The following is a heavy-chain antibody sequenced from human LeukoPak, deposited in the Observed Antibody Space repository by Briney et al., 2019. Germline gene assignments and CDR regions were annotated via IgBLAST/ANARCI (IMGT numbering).Heavy chain of an antibody. V-gene: IGHV4-39*01. Sequence: KPSETLSLTCTVSGGSISSSSYYWGWIRQPPGKGLEWIGSIYYSGSTYYNPSLKSRVTISVDTSKNQFSLKLSSVTAADTAVYYCARVPRWNYMDYWGQGTLVTVSS. CDR1: GGSISSSSYY. D-gene: IGHD1-1*01. J-gene: IGHJ4*02. CDR2: IYYSGST. CDR3: ARVPRWNYMDY.